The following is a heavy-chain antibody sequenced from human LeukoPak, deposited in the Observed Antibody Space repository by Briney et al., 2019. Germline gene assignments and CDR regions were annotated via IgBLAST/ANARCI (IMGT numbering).Heavy chain of an antibody. V-gene: IGHV3-23*01. J-gene: IGHJ6*03. D-gene: IGHD3-10*01. Sequence: GGSLRLSCAASGFTFSSYGMSWVRQAPGKGLEWVSTISGRRDSTSYADSVKGRFTISRDNSKNTLYLLMNSLRAEDTAVYYCAKGGEAKWFRELIKTQYHYYMDVWGKGTTVTVSS. CDR3: AKGGEAKWFRELIKTQYHYYMDV. CDR2: ISGRRDST. CDR1: GFTFSSYG.